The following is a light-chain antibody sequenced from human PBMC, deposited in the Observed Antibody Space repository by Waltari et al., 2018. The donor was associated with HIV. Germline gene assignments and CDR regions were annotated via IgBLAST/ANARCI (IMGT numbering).Light chain of an antibody. CDR3: QQYNDWPFT. CDR1: QSVSSN. V-gene: IGKV3-15*01. Sequence: TQSPATLSVSPGERATLSCRASQSVSSNLAWYQQKPGQAPRLLIYGASTRATGIPARFSGSGSGTEFTLTINSLQSEDFAVYSCQQYNDWPFTFGPGTKVDMK. J-gene: IGKJ3*01. CDR2: GAS.